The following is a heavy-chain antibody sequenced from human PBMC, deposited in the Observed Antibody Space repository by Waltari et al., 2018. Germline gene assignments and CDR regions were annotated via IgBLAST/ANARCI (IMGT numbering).Heavy chain of an antibody. J-gene: IGHJ6*03. D-gene: IGHD3-3*01. CDR2: INHSGST. CDR1: GGSFSGYY. V-gene: IGHV4-34*01. Sequence: QVQLQQWGAGLLKPSETLSLTCAVYGGSFSGYYWSWIRQPPGKWLEWIGEINHSGSTNYNPSLKSRVTISVDTSKNQFSLKLSSVTAADTAVYYCARGGGKYDFWSGSSYYYYYMDVWGKGTTVTVSS. CDR3: ARGGGKYDFWSGSSYYYYYMDV.